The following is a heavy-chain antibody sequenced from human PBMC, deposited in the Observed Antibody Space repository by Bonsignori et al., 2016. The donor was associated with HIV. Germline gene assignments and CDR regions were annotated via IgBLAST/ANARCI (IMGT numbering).Heavy chain of an antibody. CDR2: IYYSGNT. J-gene: IGHJ3*02. D-gene: IGHD3-10*01. V-gene: IGHV4-39*07. Sequence: QLQLQESGPGLVKPSETLSLTCNVSGDSISSNSHYWGWIRQPPGKGLEWIGNIYYSGNTYYNPSLKSRVTISVDTSKNQFSLHLNSVTAADTAVYYCARVGLLWFRGDAFRYLGPRDNWSPSLQ. CDR1: GDSISSNSHY. CDR3: ARVGLLWFRGDAFRY.